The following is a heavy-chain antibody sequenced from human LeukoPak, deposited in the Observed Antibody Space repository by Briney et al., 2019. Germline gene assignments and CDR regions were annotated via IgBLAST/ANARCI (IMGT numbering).Heavy chain of an antibody. Sequence: GGSLRLSCAASGFTFSSYAMSWVRQAPGKGLEWVSAISGSGGSTYYADSVKGRFTISRDNSKNTLYLQMNSLRAEDTAVYYCAKVPRTERVATLYYFDYWGQGTLVTVSS. CDR2: ISGSGGST. CDR3: AKVPRTERVATLYYFDY. CDR1: GFTFSSYA. V-gene: IGHV3-23*01. J-gene: IGHJ4*02. D-gene: IGHD5-12*01.